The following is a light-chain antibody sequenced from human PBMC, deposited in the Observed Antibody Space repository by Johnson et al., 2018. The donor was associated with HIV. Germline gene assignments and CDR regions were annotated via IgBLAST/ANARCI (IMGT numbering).Light chain of an antibody. V-gene: IGLV1-51*01. CDR2: DNT. Sequence: QSVLTQPPSVSAAPGQKVTISCSGSSSNIGNNYVSWYQQLPGTAPKLLIYDNTKRPSGIPDRFSGSTSGTSATLGLTGLHTGDAADYYCATWDRSLTAGGVFGTGTKVTVL. J-gene: IGLJ1*01. CDR1: SSNIGNNY. CDR3: ATWDRSLTAGGV.